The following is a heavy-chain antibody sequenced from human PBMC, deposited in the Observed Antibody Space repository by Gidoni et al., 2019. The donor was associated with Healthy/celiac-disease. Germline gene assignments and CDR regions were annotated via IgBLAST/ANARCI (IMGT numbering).Heavy chain of an antibody. D-gene: IGHD6-13*01. V-gene: IGHV3-64D*06. J-gene: IGHJ4*02. Sequence: EVQLVASGGGLVQPGGSLRLSCSASGFTFSSYAMHWVRQAPGKGLEYVSAMSSNGGSTYYADSVKGRFTISRDNSKNTLYLQMSSLRAEDTAVYYCVSIAAAGTIDYWGQGTLVTVSS. CDR3: VSIAAAGTIDY. CDR1: GFTFSSYA. CDR2: MSSNGGST.